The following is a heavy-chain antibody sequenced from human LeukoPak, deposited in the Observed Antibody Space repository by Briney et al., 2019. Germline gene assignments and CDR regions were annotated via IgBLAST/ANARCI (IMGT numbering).Heavy chain of an antibody. J-gene: IGHJ5*02. CDR2: INHSGST. D-gene: IGHD4-23*01. Sequence: PSETLSLTCAVYGGSFSGYYWSWIRQPPGKGLEWIGEINHSGSTNYNPSLKSRVTISVDTSKNQFSLKLSSVTAADTAVYYCVRETPLRWWFGPWGQGTLVTVSS. V-gene: IGHV4-34*01. CDR3: VRETPLRWWFGP. CDR1: GGSFSGYY.